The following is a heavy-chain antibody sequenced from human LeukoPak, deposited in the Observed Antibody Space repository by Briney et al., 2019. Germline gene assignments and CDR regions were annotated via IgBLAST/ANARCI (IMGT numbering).Heavy chain of an antibody. CDR1: GDSIWSSSYY. V-gene: IGHV4-61*02. J-gene: IGHJ4*02. D-gene: IGHD5-18*01. CDR2: IYTSGST. CDR3: ARESPIQLWSH. Sequence: SETLSLTCTVSGDSIWSSSYYWSWIRQPAGKGLEWIGRIYTSGSTNYNPSLKSRVTMSVDTSKNQFSLKLSSVTAADTAVYYCARESPIQLWSHWGQGTLVTVSS.